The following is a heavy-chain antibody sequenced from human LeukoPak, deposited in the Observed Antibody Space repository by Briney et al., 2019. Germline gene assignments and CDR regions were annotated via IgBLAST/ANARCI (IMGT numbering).Heavy chain of an antibody. D-gene: IGHD3-10*01. CDR2: IKQDGSEK. CDR1: GFTFGSHW. V-gene: IGHV3-7*01. J-gene: IGHJ4*02. Sequence: GGSLRLSCAASGFTFGSHWMSWVRQAPGKGLEWVANIKQDGSEKYYVDSVKGRFTISRDNAKNSLYLQMNSLRAEDTAVYYCARAGYGSGSYLTLAAFDYWGQGTLVTVSS. CDR3: ARAGYGSGSYLTLAAFDY.